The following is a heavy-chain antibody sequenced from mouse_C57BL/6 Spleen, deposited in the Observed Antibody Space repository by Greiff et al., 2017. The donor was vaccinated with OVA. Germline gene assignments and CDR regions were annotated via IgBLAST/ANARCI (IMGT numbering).Heavy chain of an antibody. CDR1: GFTFTDYY. CDR2: IRNKANGYST. CDR3: ARGGNILAMDY. D-gene: IGHD2-1*01. J-gene: IGHJ4*01. Sequence: DVKLVESGGGLVQPGGSLSLSCAASGFTFTDYYMSWVRQPPGKALEWLGFIRNKANGYSTEYSASVKGRVTISRDNSQSILYLQMNALRAEDSATYYCARGGNILAMDYWGQGTSVTVSS. V-gene: IGHV7-3*01.